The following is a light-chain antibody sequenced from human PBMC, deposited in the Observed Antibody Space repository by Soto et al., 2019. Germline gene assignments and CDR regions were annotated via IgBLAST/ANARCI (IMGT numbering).Light chain of an antibody. CDR3: QHYNNWPRT. V-gene: IGKV3-15*01. Sequence: EVVMTQSPATLSVSPGERATLSCRASQGVSSNLAWYQQKPGQAPRLLIYGTSTRATGIPARFSGSGSGTEFTLTILSPQSEDFAVYYCQHYNNWPRTFGQGTKVEIK. J-gene: IGKJ1*01. CDR1: QGVSSN. CDR2: GTS.